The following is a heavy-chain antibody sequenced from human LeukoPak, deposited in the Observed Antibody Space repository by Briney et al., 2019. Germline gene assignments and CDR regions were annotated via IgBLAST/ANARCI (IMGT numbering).Heavy chain of an antibody. CDR1: GFTFDAYG. Sequence: GRSLRLSCAASGFTFDAYGMSWVRQAPGKGLEWVSGLNWNGGRTGYADSVKGRFTISRDNAKNSLYLQMNSLRAEDTALYYCAREDYDSSGYYYIYYFEYWGQGTPVTVSS. D-gene: IGHD3-22*01. CDR3: AREDYDSSGYYYIYYFEY. J-gene: IGHJ4*02. CDR2: LNWNGGRT. V-gene: IGHV3-20*04.